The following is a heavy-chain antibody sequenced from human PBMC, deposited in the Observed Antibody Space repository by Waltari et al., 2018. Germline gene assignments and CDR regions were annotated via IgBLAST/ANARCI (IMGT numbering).Heavy chain of an antibody. V-gene: IGHV3-30*02. CDR2: IRHDGTYT. D-gene: IGHD3-22*01. CDR3: ARDRGGYGDFVSWFDP. CDR1: GLPFSDYG. Sequence: QLVESGGGVVQPGGSLSLACVVSGLPFSDYGIHWVRQAPGKGLEWVSFIRHDGTYTYYADSVKGRFGISRDNSKNTAYLQMDSLGPEDTAVYSCARDRGGYGDFVSWFDPWGQGTLVTVSS. J-gene: IGHJ5*02.